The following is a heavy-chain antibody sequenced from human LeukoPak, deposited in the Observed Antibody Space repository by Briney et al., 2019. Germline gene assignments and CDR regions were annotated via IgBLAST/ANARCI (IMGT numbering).Heavy chain of an antibody. CDR2: ISSSGSTI. J-gene: IGHJ4*02. CDR1: GFTFSDYY. D-gene: IGHD3-10*01. V-gene: IGHV3-11*04. Sequence: GGSLRLSCAASGFTFSDYYMSWIRQAPGKGLEWVSYISSSGSTIYYADSVKGRFTISRDNAKNSLYLQMNSLRAEDTAKYYCARDRSRYSGSGNGFDYWGQGTLVTVSS. CDR3: ARDRSRYSGSGNGFDY.